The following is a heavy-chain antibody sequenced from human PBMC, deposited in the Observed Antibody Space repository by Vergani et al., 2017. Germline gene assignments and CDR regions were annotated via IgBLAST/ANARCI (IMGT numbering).Heavy chain of an antibody. J-gene: IGHJ4*02. Sequence: EVELVQSGPEMRTPGESLKISCKGSEYSFGNYWIGWVRQMPGKGLEWMGIIYPADSDTRYSPSFQGQVTISADQSISTAFLQWDSLKASDTALYYCARHTTYTDSWGQGTLVTVSS. CDR2: IYPADSDT. CDR3: ARHTTYTDS. V-gene: IGHV5-51*01. CDR1: EYSFGNYW. D-gene: IGHD1-1*01.